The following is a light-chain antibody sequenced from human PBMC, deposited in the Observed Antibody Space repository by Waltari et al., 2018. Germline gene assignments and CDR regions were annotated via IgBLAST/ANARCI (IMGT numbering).Light chain of an antibody. J-gene: IGKJ4*01. CDR3: MQGLEVPLT. V-gene: IGKV2-29*02. Sequence: EIGMTQTQLSLSVTHGEPASISCRSSQSLVHRNGQTHLYWYLQKSGQSPRLLMYRVSNRVSGVPERFSGSGSGTYFTLRISRVEAEDVGIYYCMQGLEVPLTFGGGTKVEIK. CDR1: QSLVHRNGQTH. CDR2: RVS.